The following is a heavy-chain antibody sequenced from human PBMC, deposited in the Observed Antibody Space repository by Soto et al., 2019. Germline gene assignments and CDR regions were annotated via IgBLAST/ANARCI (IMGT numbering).Heavy chain of an antibody. Sequence: SETLSLTCTVSGGSISSYYWSWIRQPPGRGLEWIGYIYYSGSTNYNPSLKSRVTISVDTSKNQFSLKLSSVTAADTAVYYCARGDDSSGYYFDYWGQGTLVPVSS. CDR3: ARGDDSSGYYFDY. CDR2: IYYSGST. D-gene: IGHD3-22*01. CDR1: GGSISSYY. V-gene: IGHV4-59*01. J-gene: IGHJ4*02.